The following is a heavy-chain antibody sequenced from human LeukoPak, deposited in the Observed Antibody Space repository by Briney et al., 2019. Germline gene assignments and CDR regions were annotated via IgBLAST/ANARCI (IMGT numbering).Heavy chain of an antibody. Sequence: ASVKVSCKTSGYRFTDYYIHWVRQAPGQGLEWMGWIDPNSGGTHYAQKFQGRVTMTRNTSISTAYMELSSLRSEDTAVYYCARRGVDTAMVSPFDYWGQGTLVTVSS. CDR2: IDPNSGGT. D-gene: IGHD5-18*01. CDR3: ARRGVDTAMVSPFDY. J-gene: IGHJ4*02. CDR1: GYRFTDYY. V-gene: IGHV1-8*02.